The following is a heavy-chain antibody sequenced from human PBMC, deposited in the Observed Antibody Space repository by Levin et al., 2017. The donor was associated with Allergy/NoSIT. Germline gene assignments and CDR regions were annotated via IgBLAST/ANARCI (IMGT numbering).Heavy chain of an antibody. CDR1: GGSINTAGSH. Sequence: PSETLSLTCTVSGGSINTAGSHWGWIRQSPGKGLEWIGTILDYGNTFYNPSVKSRMTMSVDTSKNWLSLKLTSVTAEDTSVYYCARMYCDTTSCYQGVVLGGHTWFDPWGQGILVTVSS. V-gene: IGHV4-39*01. D-gene: IGHD2-2*01. CDR3: ARMYCDTTSCYQGVVLGGHTWFDP. J-gene: IGHJ5*02. CDR2: ILDYGNT.